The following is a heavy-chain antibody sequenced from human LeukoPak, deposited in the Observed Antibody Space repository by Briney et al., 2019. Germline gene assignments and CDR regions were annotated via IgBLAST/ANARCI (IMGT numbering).Heavy chain of an antibody. CDR2: IYPSDGST. Sequence: ASAKVSCKASGYSFTSNYIHWVRQAPGQGLEWMGMIYPSDGSTSYAQKFQGRVTVTRDTSTSTVHMELSGLRSEDTAVYYCARDQEAFDYWGQGTLVTVSS. J-gene: IGHJ4*02. CDR1: GYSFTSNY. CDR3: ARDQEAFDY. V-gene: IGHV1-46*01.